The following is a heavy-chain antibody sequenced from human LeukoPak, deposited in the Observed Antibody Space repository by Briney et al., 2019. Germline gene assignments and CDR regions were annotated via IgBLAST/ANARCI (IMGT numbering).Heavy chain of an antibody. V-gene: IGHV4-59*01. D-gene: IGHD1-26*01. Sequence: PSETLSLTCTVSGGPISSCYWSWIRQPPGKGLEWIGYIYYSGSTNYNPSLKSRVTISVDTSKNQFSLKLSSVTAADTAVYYCARDSVGATFDYWGQGTLVTVSS. J-gene: IGHJ4*02. CDR1: GGPISSCY. CDR2: IYYSGST. CDR3: ARDSVGATFDY.